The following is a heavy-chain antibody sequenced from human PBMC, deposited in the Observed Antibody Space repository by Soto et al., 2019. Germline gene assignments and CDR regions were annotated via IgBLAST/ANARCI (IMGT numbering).Heavy chain of an antibody. CDR3: ARDILWFGELFSIDY. CDR2: ISAYNGNT. V-gene: IGHV1-18*01. CDR1: GYTFTSYG. D-gene: IGHD3-10*01. Sequence: ASVKVSCKASGYTFTSYGISWVRQAPGQGLEWMGWISAYNGNTNYAQKRQGRVTRTTDTSTSKAYMELRSLRSDDTAVYYCARDILWFGELFSIDYWGQGTLVTSP. J-gene: IGHJ4*02.